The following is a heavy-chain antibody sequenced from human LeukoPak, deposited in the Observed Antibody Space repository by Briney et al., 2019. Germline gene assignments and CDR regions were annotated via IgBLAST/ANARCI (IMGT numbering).Heavy chain of an antibody. CDR2: IKQDGSEK. CDR3: ARLSVVAHAFDI. Sequence: GGSLRLSCAASGFTFSDYYMSWIRQAPGKGLEWVANIKQDGSEKYYVDSVKGRFTISRDNAKNSLYLQMNSLRAEDTAVYYCARLSVVAHAFDIWGQGTMVTVSS. CDR1: GFTFSDYY. D-gene: IGHD2-15*01. J-gene: IGHJ3*02. V-gene: IGHV3-7*01.